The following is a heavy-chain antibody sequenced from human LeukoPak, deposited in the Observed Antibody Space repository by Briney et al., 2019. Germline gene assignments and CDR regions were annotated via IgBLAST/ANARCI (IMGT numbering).Heavy chain of an antibody. CDR2: ISAYNGNT. D-gene: IGHD4-11*01. Sequence: ASVKVSCKASGYTFTSYGISWVRQAPGQGLEWMGWISAYNGNTNYAQKLQGRVTMTTDTSTSTAYMELWSLRSDDTAVYYCARDRGLMTTVTPFDYWGQGTLVTVSS. J-gene: IGHJ4*02. CDR1: GYTFTSYG. V-gene: IGHV1-18*01. CDR3: ARDRGLMTTVTPFDY.